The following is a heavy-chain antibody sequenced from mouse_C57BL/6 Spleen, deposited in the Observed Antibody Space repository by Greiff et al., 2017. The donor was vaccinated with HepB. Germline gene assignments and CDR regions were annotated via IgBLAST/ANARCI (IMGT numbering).Heavy chain of an antibody. J-gene: IGHJ3*01. Sequence: VQLQQSGTVLARPGASVKMSCKTSGYTFTSYWMHWVKQRPGQGLEWIGAIYPGNSDTSYNQKFKGKAKLTAVTSASTAYMELSSLTNEDSAVYYCTRAIAYYYGSREAWFAYWGQGTLVTVSA. D-gene: IGHD1-1*01. CDR1: GYTFTSYW. CDR2: IYPGNSDT. V-gene: IGHV1-5*01. CDR3: TRAIAYYYGSREAWFAY.